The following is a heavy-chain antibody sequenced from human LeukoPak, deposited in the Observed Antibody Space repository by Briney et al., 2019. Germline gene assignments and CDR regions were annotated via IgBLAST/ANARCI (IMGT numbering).Heavy chain of an antibody. Sequence: ASVKVSCKASGYTFTSYGISWVRQAPGQGLELMGWISAYNGNTNYAQKLQGRVTMTTDTSTSTAYMELRSLRSDDTAVYYCARDLYIVATNDFDYWGQGTLVTVSS. CDR2: ISAYNGNT. D-gene: IGHD5-12*01. J-gene: IGHJ4*02. CDR1: GYTFTSYG. CDR3: ARDLYIVATNDFDY. V-gene: IGHV1-18*01.